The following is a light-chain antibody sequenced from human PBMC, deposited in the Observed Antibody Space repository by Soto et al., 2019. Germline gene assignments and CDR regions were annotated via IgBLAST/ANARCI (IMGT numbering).Light chain of an antibody. CDR2: EVS. J-gene: IGLJ3*02. CDR3: SSYTSSSTWV. V-gene: IGLV2-14*01. Sequence: QSALTQPASVSGSPGQSITISCTGTSSDVGDFTYVSWYRQHPGKAPKLMIYEVSNRPSGVSNRFSGSKSGNTASLTISGLQTEDEADYYCSSYTSSSTWVFGGGTKLTVL. CDR1: SSDVGDFTY.